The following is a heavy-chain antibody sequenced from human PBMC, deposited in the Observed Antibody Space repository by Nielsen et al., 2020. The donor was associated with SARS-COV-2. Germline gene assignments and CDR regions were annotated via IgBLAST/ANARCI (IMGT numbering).Heavy chain of an antibody. V-gene: IGHV3-64D*06. D-gene: IGHD4-17*01. CDR3: VKGLRSSDYYYYYGMDV. J-gene: IGHJ6*02. Sequence: GESLKISCSASGFTLSSYAMHWVRQAPGKGLEYVSAISSNGGSTYYADSVKGRFTISRDNSKNTLYLQMSSLRAEDTAVYYCVKGLRSSDYYYYYGMDVWGQGTTATVSS. CDR2: ISSNGGST. CDR1: GFTLSSYA.